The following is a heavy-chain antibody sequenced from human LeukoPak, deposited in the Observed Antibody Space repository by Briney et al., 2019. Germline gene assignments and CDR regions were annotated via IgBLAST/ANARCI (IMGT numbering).Heavy chain of an antibody. CDR3: ATGSSPYYYYYGMDV. CDR1: GFTVSSNY. D-gene: IGHD6-13*01. V-gene: IGHV3-66*02. CDR2: ICSGGST. Sequence: GGSLRLSCAASGFTVSSNYMSWVRQAPGKGLEWVSVICSGGSTYYADSVRGRFTISRDNSKNTLYLQMNSLRAEDTAVYYCATGSSPYYYYYGMDVWGQGTTVTVSS. J-gene: IGHJ6*02.